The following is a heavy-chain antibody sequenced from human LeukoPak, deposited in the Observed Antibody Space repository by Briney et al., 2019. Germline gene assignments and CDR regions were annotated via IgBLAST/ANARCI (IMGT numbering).Heavy chain of an antibody. Sequence: PSETLSLTCAVSGDSIRNYYWSWIRQPPGKGLEWIGYIYYSGSTNYNPSLKSRVTMSVDTSKNQFSLNLSSVTAADTAVYYCARGFLRSGYFDYWGQGTLVTVSS. V-gene: IGHV4-59*12. CDR3: ARGFLRSGYFDY. D-gene: IGHD3-3*01. CDR1: GDSIRNYY. CDR2: IYYSGST. J-gene: IGHJ4*02.